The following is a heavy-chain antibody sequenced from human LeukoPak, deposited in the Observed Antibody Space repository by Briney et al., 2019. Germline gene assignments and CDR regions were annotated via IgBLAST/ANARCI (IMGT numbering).Heavy chain of an antibody. V-gene: IGHV1-8*01. Sequence: ASVKVSCKASGYTFTSYDINWVRQATGQGLEWMGWMNPNSGNTGYAQKFQGRVTMTRNTSISTAYMELSSLRSEDTAVYHCARSRGRSSGFDPWGQGTLVTVSS. CDR3: ARSRGRSSGFDP. CDR1: GYTFTSYD. D-gene: IGHD6-6*01. J-gene: IGHJ5*02. CDR2: MNPNSGNT.